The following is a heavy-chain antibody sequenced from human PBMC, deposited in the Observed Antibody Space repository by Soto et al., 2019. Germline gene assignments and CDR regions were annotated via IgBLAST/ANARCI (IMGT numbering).Heavy chain of an antibody. CDR3: ARDSGGQMGY. CDR1: GASISSGGS. J-gene: IGHJ4*02. V-gene: IGHV4-30-2*01. Sequence: QLQLQESGSGLVKPSQTLSLTCSVFGASISSGGSWSWIRQPPGKGLEWVGYIYHSGSTYYNPSLKSRVTISLDRSKNQFSLSLTSVTAADTAVYYCARDSGGQMGYWGQGTLVTVSS. CDR2: IYHSGST. D-gene: IGHD3-10*01.